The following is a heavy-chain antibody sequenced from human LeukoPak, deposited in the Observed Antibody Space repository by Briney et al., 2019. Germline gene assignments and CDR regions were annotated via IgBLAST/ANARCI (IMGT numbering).Heavy chain of an antibody. J-gene: IGHJ4*02. CDR1: GGSISSSSYY. CDR3: ARGGLVRGVIAYFDY. Sequence: SSETLSLTCTVSGGSISSSSYYWGWLRQPPGKGLEWIGSIYYSGSTYYNPSLKSRVTISVDTSKNQFSLKLSSVTAADTAVYYCARGGLVRGVIAYFDYWGQGTLVTVSS. CDR2: IYYSGST. D-gene: IGHD3-10*01. V-gene: IGHV4-39*07.